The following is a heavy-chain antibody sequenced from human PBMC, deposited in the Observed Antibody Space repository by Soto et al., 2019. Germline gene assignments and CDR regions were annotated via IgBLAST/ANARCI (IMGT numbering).Heavy chain of an antibody. J-gene: IGHJ4*02. CDR1: GFTVSSNY. CDR2: IYSGGST. V-gene: IGHV3-53*01. Sequence: PGGSLRLSCAASGFTVSSNYMSWVRQAPGKGLEWVSVIYSGGSTYYADSVKGRFTISRDNSKNTLYLQMNSLRVEDTAVYYCERAVIEGYYDSSPYYFDYRGQGTLVTVSS. CDR3: ERAVIEGYYDSSPYYFDY. D-gene: IGHD3-22*01.